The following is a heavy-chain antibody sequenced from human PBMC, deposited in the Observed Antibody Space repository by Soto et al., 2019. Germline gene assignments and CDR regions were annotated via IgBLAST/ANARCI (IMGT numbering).Heavy chain of an antibody. V-gene: IGHV3-9*01. CDR2: FSWNTGNI. J-gene: IGHJ4*02. CDR1: EITFDDYA. Sequence: EAQVVESGGALVQPGGSLRLSCTASEITFDDYAMHWVRQAPGKGLEWVSGFSWNTGNIGYADSVKGRFIISRDSAKNSLFLQMNSLRLEDTALYYCAKGTPGTMTDWGQGTLVTVSS. CDR3: AKGTPGTMTD. D-gene: IGHD1-1*01.